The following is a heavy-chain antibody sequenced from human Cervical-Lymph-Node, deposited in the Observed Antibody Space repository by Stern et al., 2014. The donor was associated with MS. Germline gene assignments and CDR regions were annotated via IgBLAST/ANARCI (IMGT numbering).Heavy chain of an antibody. CDR3: ARGGRMASMFF. J-gene: IGHJ4*02. Sequence: VQLVESGPGLVKPSETLSLTCSVSGGSMPDYYWSWIRQPPGEGLEWIGSVYHTGSTSYTPSLKSRVSILIDTSKSQFSLNMESVTAADTAVYYCARGGRMASMFFWGQGRLVTVSS. D-gene: IGHD5-24*01. CDR2: VYHTGST. V-gene: IGHV4-59*01. CDR1: GGSMPDYY.